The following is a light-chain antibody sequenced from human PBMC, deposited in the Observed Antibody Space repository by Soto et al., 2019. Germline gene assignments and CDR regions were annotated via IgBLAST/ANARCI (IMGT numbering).Light chain of an antibody. J-gene: IGLJ3*02. Sequence: QLVLTQPASVSGSPGQSITISCTGTSSDVGSHNLVSWYQQHPGKAPKIIISEDSKRPSGISNRFSGSKSGNTASLTISGLQAEDEADYYCCSYASGSTWVFGGGTQLTVL. V-gene: IGLV2-23*01. CDR2: EDS. CDR1: SSDVGSHNL. CDR3: CSYASGSTWV.